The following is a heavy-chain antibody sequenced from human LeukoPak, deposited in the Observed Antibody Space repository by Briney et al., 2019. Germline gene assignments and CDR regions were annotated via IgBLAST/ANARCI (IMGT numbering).Heavy chain of an antibody. CDR2: ISSGGSSI. J-gene: IGHJ4*02. Sequence: GGSLRLSCAASGFTFSSYWMSWVRQAPGKGLEWISYISSGGSSIHYTDAVKGRFTISRDDAKNSLLLHMNSLRAEDTAVYYCARDATPQYSSGWVFFDYWGQGTLVTVSS. D-gene: IGHD6-19*01. CDR1: GFTFSSYW. CDR3: ARDATPQYSSGWVFFDY. V-gene: IGHV3-48*04.